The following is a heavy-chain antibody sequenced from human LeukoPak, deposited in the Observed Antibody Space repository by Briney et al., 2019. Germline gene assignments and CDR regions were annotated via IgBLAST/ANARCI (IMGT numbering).Heavy chain of an antibody. D-gene: IGHD1-26*01. CDR3: AKKGSDAMDV. J-gene: IGHJ6*02. CDR1: GFTFSNYA. V-gene: IGHV3-30*18. Sequence: GGSLTLSCAASGFTFSNYAMHWVRQAPAKGLEWVAVISYDGSSRYYADSVKGRFTISRDNSKNTLYLQMNSLRGEDTAVYYCAKKGSDAMDVWGQGTTVTAPS. CDR2: ISYDGSSR.